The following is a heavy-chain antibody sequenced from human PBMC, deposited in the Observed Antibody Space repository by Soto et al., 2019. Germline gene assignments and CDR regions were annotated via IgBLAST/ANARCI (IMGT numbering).Heavy chain of an antibody. J-gene: IGHJ4*02. V-gene: IGHV4-31*03. Sequence: QVQLQESGPGLVKPSQTLSLTCTVSGGSISRSGYFWSWIRQHPGKGLEWIGYIYDSGSTYYNPSHKSRVPLSVDTSKNQFSLNLTSVTAADTAMYYCARSSRSYFDYWGQGTLVTVSS. CDR2: IYDSGST. CDR3: ARSSRSYFDY. CDR1: GGSISRSGYF.